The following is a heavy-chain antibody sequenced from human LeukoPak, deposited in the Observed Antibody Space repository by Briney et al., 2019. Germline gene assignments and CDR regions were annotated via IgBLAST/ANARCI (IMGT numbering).Heavy chain of an antibody. Sequence: SETLSLTCTVSGGSISSSNYYWGWIRQPPGKGLEWIGYIYYSGSTYYNPSLKSRVTISVDTSKNQFSLKLSSVTAADTAVYYCARAKTFVVTRRYYFDYWGQGTLVTVSS. D-gene: IGHD2-21*02. J-gene: IGHJ4*02. CDR1: GGSISSSNYY. CDR3: ARAKTFVVTRRYYFDY. CDR2: IYYSGST. V-gene: IGHV4-31*03.